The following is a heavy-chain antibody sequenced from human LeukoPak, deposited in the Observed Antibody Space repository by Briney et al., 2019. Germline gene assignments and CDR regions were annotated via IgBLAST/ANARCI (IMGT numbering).Heavy chain of an antibody. D-gene: IGHD3-10*01. V-gene: IGHV3-23*01. CDR3: AKDLVTGSLDY. CDR1: GFTFSSHG. J-gene: IGHJ4*02. Sequence: GGSLRLSCAASGFTFSSHGMSWVHQAPGKGLEWVSAISGSGGSTYYADSVKGRFTISRDNSKNTLYLQMNSLRAEDTAVYYCAKDLVTGSLDYWGQGTLVTVSS. CDR2: ISGSGGST.